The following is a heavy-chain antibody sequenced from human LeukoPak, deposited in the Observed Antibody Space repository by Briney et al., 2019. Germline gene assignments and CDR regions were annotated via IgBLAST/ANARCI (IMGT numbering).Heavy chain of an antibody. Sequence: PSETLSLTCTVSGGSVSSGSYYWSWIRQPPGKGLEWIGYIYYSGSTNYNPSLKSRVTISVDTSKNQFSLKLSSVTAADTAVYYCARYYYGSGSYSLLYYFDYWGQGTLVTVSS. CDR1: GGSVSSGSYY. V-gene: IGHV4-61*01. CDR3: ARYYYGSGSYSLLYYFDY. CDR2: IYYSGST. J-gene: IGHJ4*02. D-gene: IGHD3-10*01.